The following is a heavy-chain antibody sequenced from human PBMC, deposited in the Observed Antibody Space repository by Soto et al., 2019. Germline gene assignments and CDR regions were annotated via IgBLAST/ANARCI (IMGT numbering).Heavy chain of an antibody. Sequence: QVQLVQSGAEVKKPGSSVKVSCKASGGTFSSYAISWVRQAPGQGLEWMGGIIPIFGTANYAQKFQGRVTITADESTSTAYIELSSVRSEDTAVYYCAREGASGSHIGYWGQGTLVTFSS. CDR2: IIPIFGTA. V-gene: IGHV1-69*01. D-gene: IGHD3-22*01. J-gene: IGHJ4*02. CDR1: GGTFSSYA. CDR3: AREGASGSHIGY.